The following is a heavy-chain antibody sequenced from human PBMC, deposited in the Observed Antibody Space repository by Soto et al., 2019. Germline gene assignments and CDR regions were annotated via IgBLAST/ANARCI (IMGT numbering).Heavy chain of an antibody. CDR3: ASSSGYYLSVDY. CDR2: INAGNGNT. CDR1: GYTFTSYA. J-gene: IGHJ4*02. Sequence: QVQLVQSGAEEKKPGASVKVSCKASGYTFTSYALHWVRQAPGQRLEWMGWINAGNGNTKYSQKFQGRVTITRDTSASTAYMELSSLRSEDTAVYYCASSSGYYLSVDYWGQGTLVTVSS. V-gene: IGHV1-3*05. D-gene: IGHD3-22*01.